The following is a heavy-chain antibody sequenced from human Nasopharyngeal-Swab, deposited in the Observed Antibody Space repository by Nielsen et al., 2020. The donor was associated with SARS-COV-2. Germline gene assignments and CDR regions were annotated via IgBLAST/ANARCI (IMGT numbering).Heavy chain of an antibody. J-gene: IGHJ4*02. CDR1: GGSISSGDYY. V-gene: IGHV4-30-4*02. CDR3: AREGYSSTWYRNIGFDY. Sequence: SDTLSLTCTVSGGSISSGDYYWSWIRQPPGKGLEWIGYIYYSGSTYYNPSLKSRVTISVDTSKNQFSLKLTSVTAADTAVYYCAREGYSSTWYRNIGFDYWGQGTLVTVSS. CDR2: IYYSGST. D-gene: IGHD6-13*01.